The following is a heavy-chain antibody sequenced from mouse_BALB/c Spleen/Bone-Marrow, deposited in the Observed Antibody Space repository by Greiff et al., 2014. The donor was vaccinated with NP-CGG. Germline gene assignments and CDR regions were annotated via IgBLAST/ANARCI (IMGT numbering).Heavy chain of an antibody. V-gene: IGHV1S29*02. Sequence: EVQLQQSGPELVKPGASVKISCKASGYTFTDYNMHWVKQSHGKSLEWIGYIYPYNGGTGYNQKFKSKATLTVDSSSSTAYMELRSLTSEDSAVYYCARLDGYYVAMDYWGQGTSVTVSS. CDR1: GYTFTDYN. J-gene: IGHJ4*01. D-gene: IGHD2-3*01. CDR3: ARLDGYYVAMDY. CDR2: IYPYNGGT.